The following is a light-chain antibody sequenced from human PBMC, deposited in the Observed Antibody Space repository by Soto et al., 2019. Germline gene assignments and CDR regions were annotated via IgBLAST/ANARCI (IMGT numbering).Light chain of an antibody. CDR1: QSVSSS. CDR3: QQRSNWPPEAT. V-gene: IGKV3-11*01. Sequence: EIVLTQSPDTLSLSPGERATLSCRASQSVSSSLAWYQQKPGQAPRLLIYDASNRATGIPARFSGSGSGTDFTLTISSLAPDDFALYYCQQRSNWPPEATFGPETKVDIK. CDR2: DAS. J-gene: IGKJ3*01.